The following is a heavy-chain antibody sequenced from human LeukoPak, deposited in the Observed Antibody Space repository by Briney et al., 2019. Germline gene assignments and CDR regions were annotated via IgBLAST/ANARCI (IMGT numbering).Heavy chain of an antibody. D-gene: IGHD1-26*01. CDR1: GFTFSSHA. CDR3: ARDYSGRYTIDY. V-gene: IGHV3-30*04. Sequence: GGSLRLSCAASGFTFSSHAMHWVRQPPGKGLEWLAAISDDGRNKYHGDSVKGRFTISRDSPKNTVYLQMNSLRTEDTAVYYCARDYSGRYTIDYWGQGTLVTVSS. CDR2: ISDDGRNK. J-gene: IGHJ4*02.